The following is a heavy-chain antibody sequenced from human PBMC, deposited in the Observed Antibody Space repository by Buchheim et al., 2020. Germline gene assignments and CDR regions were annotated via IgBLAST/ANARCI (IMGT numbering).Heavy chain of an antibody. D-gene: IGHD3-10*01. J-gene: IGHJ4*02. CDR3: ARSSYGSGSYYNSGPYYFDY. Sequence: QVQLQESGPGLVKPSQTLSLTCTVSGGSISSGGYYWSWIRQHPGKGLEWIGYIYYSGSTYYNPSLKSRVTISVETSKKQFSLKLSSVTAADTAVYYCARSSYGSGSYYNSGPYYFDYWGQGTL. CDR2: IYYSGST. V-gene: IGHV4-31*03. CDR1: GGSISSGGYY.